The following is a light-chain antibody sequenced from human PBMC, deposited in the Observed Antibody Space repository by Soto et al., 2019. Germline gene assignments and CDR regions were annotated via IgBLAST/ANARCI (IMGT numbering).Light chain of an antibody. Sequence: QSALTQPASVSGSPGQSITIACTGTNSDIGGYNYVSWYQHLPGEAPRLLIYEVTNRPSGVSNRFSGSKSGNTASLTISGYQSEDDADYYCSSYTGDSVIFGAGTKVTVL. V-gene: IGLV2-14*01. CDR3: SSYTGDSVI. CDR2: EVT. J-gene: IGLJ2*01. CDR1: NSDIGGYNY.